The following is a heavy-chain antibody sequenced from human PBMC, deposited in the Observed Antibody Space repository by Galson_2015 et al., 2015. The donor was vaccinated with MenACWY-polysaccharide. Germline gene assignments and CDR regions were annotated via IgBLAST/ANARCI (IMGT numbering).Heavy chain of an antibody. V-gene: IGHV1-18*01. CDR2: IGGENCNT. Sequence: SVKVSCKASGYTFNDYGFTWVRQAPGQGLEWMGCIGGENCNTRDAQKVQGRVTLSRDKSTNTPYMELRGLRFDDTAVYYCARDRGIGAAGSGHKWGQGTLVTVSS. J-gene: IGHJ4*02. D-gene: IGHD6-13*01. CDR1: GYTFNDYG. CDR3: ARDRGIGAAGSGHK.